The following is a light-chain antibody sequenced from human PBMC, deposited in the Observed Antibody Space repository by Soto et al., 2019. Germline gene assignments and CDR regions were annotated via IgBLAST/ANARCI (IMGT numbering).Light chain of an antibody. V-gene: IGKV3-20*01. J-gene: IGKJ2*01. CDR3: QQYGSSPPYT. Sequence: ELVLTQSQGTLSLSPGERASLSGRASQSGSSGYLAWYQQKPGQAPRLLIFGASNRATGVPDRFSGSGSGTDFTLTISRLEPEDFAVYDCQQYGSSPPYTFGQGNQREIK. CDR2: GAS. CDR1: QSGSSGY.